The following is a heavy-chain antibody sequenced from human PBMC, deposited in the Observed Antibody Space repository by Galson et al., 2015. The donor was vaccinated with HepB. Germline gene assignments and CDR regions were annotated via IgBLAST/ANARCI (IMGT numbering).Heavy chain of an antibody. Sequence: SETLSLTCTVSGGSISSSSYYWGWIRQPPGKGLEWIGSIYYSGSTYYNPSLKSRATISVDTSKNQFSLKLSSVTAADTAVYYCARGYHQGRDSSGFDYWGQGTLVTVSS. CDR2: IYYSGST. CDR3: ARGYHQGRDSSGFDY. V-gene: IGHV4-39*01. J-gene: IGHJ4*02. CDR1: GGSISSSSYY. D-gene: IGHD6-19*01.